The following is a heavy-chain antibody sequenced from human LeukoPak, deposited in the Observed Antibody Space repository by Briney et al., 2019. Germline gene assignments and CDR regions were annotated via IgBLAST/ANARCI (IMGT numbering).Heavy chain of an antibody. CDR2: INYNGGT. J-gene: IGHJ5*02. V-gene: IGHV4-59*01. Sequence: SETLSLTCTVSGCSISDYYWSWIRQPPGKGLEWIGYINYNGGTKYNASLKSRVIISLDTSKNQVSLKMTSVTAADTAVYYCARDRGGPGRFDPWGQGTLVTVSS. CDR3: ARDRGGPGRFDP. CDR1: GCSISDYY. D-gene: IGHD3-10*01.